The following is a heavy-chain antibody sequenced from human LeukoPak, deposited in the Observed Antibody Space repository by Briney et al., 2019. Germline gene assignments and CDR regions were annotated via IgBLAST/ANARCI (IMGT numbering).Heavy chain of an antibody. CDR1: GVSISSYY. Sequence: PSETLSLTCTVSGVSISSYYWSWIRQPPGKGLEWIGYIYYSGSTNYNPSLKSRVTISVDTSKNQFSLKLSSVTAADTAVYYCARESSSGYRADAFDIWGQGTMVTVSS. CDR2: IYYSGST. CDR3: ARESSSGYRADAFDI. V-gene: IGHV4-59*01. D-gene: IGHD3-22*01. J-gene: IGHJ3*02.